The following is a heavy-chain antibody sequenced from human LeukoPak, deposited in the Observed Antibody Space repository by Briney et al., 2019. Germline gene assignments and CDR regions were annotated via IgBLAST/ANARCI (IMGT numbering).Heavy chain of an antibody. V-gene: IGHV1-2*02. D-gene: IGHD3-22*01. CDR2: IDPDSGGT. CDR1: GYTFTDYY. J-gene: IGHJ3*02. Sequence: ASVKVSCKTSGYTFTDYYIHWVRQAPGQGLELMGCIDPDSGGTKSPQRFQGRVTVTRDTSITTAYMELSRLSFDDTAVYYCAREYYDSSGLKHAFDIWGQGTMVTVSS. CDR3: AREYYDSSGLKHAFDI.